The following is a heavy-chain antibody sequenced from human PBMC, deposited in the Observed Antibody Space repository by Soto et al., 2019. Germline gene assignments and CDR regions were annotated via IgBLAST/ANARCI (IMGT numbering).Heavy chain of an antibody. D-gene: IGHD2-2*01. CDR1: GFTFSSYG. CDR3: AREGVVVPAANPIYYMDV. J-gene: IGHJ6*03. V-gene: IGHV3-33*01. Sequence: QVQLVQSGGGVVQPGRSLRLSCAASGFTFSSYGMHWVRQAPGKGLEWVAVIWYDGSNKYYADSVKGRFTISRDNSKNTLYLQMNSLRAEDTAVYYCAREGVVVPAANPIYYMDVWGKGTTVTVSS. CDR2: IWYDGSNK.